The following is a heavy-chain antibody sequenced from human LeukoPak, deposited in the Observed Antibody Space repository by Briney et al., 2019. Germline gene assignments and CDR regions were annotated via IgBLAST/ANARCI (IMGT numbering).Heavy chain of an antibody. CDR3: ARSVNSGCLDC. V-gene: IGHV6-1*01. CDR1: GDSVSSNNAV. D-gene: IGHD3-10*01. CDR2: TYYRSKWNY. Sequence: SQTLSLTCAISGDSVSSNNAVWNWIRQSPSRGLEWLGKTYYRSKWNYDYAVSMKSRITINPNTSKHHFSLQLSSVTPEDTAVYYCARSVNSGCLDCWGQGVLVTVSS. J-gene: IGHJ4*02.